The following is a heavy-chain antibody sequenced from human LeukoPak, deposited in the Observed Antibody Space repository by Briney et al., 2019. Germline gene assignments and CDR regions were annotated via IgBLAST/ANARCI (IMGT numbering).Heavy chain of an antibody. D-gene: IGHD2-21*01. J-gene: IGHJ3*02. CDR1: GFTFSGSA. CDR3: TRWMIAGKRAFDI. Sequence: GGSLRLSCAASGFTFSGSALHWVRQASGKGLEWIGRIRSKTNSYATAYAASVKGRFNMSRDDSKNTAYLQMNSLKTEGTAVYYCTRWMIAGKRAFDIWGQGTMVTVSS. CDR2: IRSKTNSYAT. V-gene: IGHV3-73*01.